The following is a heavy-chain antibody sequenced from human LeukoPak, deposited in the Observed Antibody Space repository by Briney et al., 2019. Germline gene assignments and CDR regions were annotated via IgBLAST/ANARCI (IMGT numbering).Heavy chain of an antibody. Sequence: SETLSLTCTVSGGSISSYYWSWIRQPAGKGLEWIGRIYTSGSTNYNPSLKSRVTMSVDTSKNQFSLKLSSVTAADTAVYYCARTTIFGVVIIFAYWGQGTLVTVSS. D-gene: IGHD3-3*01. CDR3: ARTTIFGVVIIFAY. CDR2: IYTSGST. J-gene: IGHJ4*02. CDR1: GGSISSYY. V-gene: IGHV4-4*07.